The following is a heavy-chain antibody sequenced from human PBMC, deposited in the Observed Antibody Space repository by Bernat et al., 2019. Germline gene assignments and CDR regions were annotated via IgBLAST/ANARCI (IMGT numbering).Heavy chain of an antibody. V-gene: IGHV3-74*01. CDR1: GFTFSSYW. Sequence: EVQLVESGGGLVQPGGSLRLSCAASGFTFSSYWMHWVRQAPGKGLVWVSRINSDGSSTSYADSVKGRFTISRDNSKNTLYLQMNSLRAEDTAVYYCAKEPRPHIVATIFFDYWGQGTLVTVSS. CDR3: AKEPRPHIVATIFFDY. CDR2: INSDGSST. D-gene: IGHD5-12*01. J-gene: IGHJ4*02.